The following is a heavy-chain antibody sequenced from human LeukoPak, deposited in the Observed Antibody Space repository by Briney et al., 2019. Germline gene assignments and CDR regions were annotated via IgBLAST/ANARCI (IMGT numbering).Heavy chain of an antibody. J-gene: IGHJ1*01. D-gene: IGHD6-13*01. V-gene: IGHV3-74*01. CDR1: GFTFSSYA. Sequence: GGSLRLSCAASGFTFSSYAMSWVRQAPGKGLVWVSRINSDGSSTSYADSVKGRFTISRDNAKNTLYLQMNSLRAEDTAVYYCARDGYSSSWYPIQHWGQGTLVTVPS. CDR3: ARDGYSSSWYPIQH. CDR2: INSDGSST.